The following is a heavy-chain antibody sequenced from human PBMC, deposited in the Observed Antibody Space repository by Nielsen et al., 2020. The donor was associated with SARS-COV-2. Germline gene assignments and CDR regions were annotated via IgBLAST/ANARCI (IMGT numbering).Heavy chain of an antibody. D-gene: IGHD2-2*01. Sequence: ASVKVSCKASGYSFTSYAMHWVWQAPGQRLEWMGWINVGNGNTKYSQKFQGRVTFTRDTSASTAYMELSSLSSEDTAVYYCARSRGCSATSCFFDYWGQGALVTVSS. CDR1: GYSFTSYA. V-gene: IGHV1-3*01. CDR2: INVGNGNT. J-gene: IGHJ4*02. CDR3: ARSRGCSATSCFFDY.